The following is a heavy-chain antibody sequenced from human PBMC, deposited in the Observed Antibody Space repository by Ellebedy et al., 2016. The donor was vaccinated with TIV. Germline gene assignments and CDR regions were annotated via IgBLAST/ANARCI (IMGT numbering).Heavy chain of an antibody. CDR3: VKNGYYDILTGYFDY. D-gene: IGHD3-9*01. J-gene: IGHJ4*02. V-gene: IGHV3-64D*09. CDR1: GFTFSSYA. Sequence: GESLKISCSASGFTFSSYAMHWVRQAPGKGLEYVSAISSNGGSTYYADSVKGRFTISRDNSKNTLYLQMSSLRAEDTAVYYCVKNGYYDILTGYFDYWGQGTLVTVSS. CDR2: ISSNGGST.